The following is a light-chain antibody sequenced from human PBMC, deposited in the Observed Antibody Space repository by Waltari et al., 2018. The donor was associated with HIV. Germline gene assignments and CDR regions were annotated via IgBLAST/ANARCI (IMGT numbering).Light chain of an antibody. J-gene: IGKJ3*01. CDR2: GAS. V-gene: IGKV1-33*01. CDR1: QAISNY. CDR3: QQYDNLPLT. Sequence: DIQMTQSPSSLSASVGDRVTITCQASQAISNYLNWYQQKPGKAPKLLIYGASNLETGVPSRFVGSGSGTDFTFTISSLQPEDVATYYCQQYDNLPLTFGPGTKVGVK.